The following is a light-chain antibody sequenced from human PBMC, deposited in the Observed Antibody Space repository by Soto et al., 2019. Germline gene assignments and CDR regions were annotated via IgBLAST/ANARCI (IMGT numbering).Light chain of an antibody. CDR2: GAS. V-gene: IGKV3-20*01. J-gene: IGKJ1*01. Sequence: VLTQSPGTLSLSPGERATLSCRASQSVTSSSLAWYQQKPGQAPRLLIYGASHRATGIPERFSGSGSVTDFTLTISRLEPEDFAVYYCQQYGGSPQTFGQGTKVDIK. CDR1: QSVTSSS. CDR3: QQYGGSPQT.